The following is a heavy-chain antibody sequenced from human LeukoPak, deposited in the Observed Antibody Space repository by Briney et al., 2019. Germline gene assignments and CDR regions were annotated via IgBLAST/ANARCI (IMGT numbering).Heavy chain of an antibody. V-gene: IGHV4-34*01. CDR2: IYYSGST. Sequence: SETLSLTCAVYGGSFSGYYWSWIRQPPGKGLEWIGSIYYSGSTYYNPSLKSRVTISVDTSKNQFSLKLSSVAAADTAVYYCARQGGDYYDSSGYPYDYWGQGTLVTVSS. D-gene: IGHD3-22*01. J-gene: IGHJ4*02. CDR1: GGSFSGYY. CDR3: ARQGGDYYDSSGYPYDY.